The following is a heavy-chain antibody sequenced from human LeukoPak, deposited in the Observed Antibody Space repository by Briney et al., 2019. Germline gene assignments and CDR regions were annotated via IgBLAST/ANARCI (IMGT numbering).Heavy chain of an antibody. D-gene: IGHD6-13*01. CDR1: GFTFNNYA. J-gene: IGHJ4*02. V-gene: IGHV3-23*01. CDR3: AKKSQATAGPSYFDH. CDR2: ITGNGGST. Sequence: GGSLRLSCAASGFTFNNYAMSWVRQAPGKGLEWVSAITGNGGSTYYADSVKGRFTISRGNSKNTLYLQMNSLRAEDTAEYYCAKKSQATAGPSYFDHWGQGTLVTVSS.